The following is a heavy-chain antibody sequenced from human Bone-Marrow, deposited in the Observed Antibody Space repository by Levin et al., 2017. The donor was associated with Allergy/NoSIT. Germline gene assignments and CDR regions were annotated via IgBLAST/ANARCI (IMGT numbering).Heavy chain of an antibody. D-gene: IGHD6-6*01. Sequence: SETLSLTCAVFGGSISSSFWWNWVRQSPGKGLEWIGEIFHSGTANYNPSLRSRVTMAVDKPKNQFSLRLTSVTAADTAVYYCARWSPARQTFFDYWGQGTLVTVSS. CDR1: GGSISSSFW. V-gene: IGHV4-4*02. CDR2: IFHSGTA. CDR3: ARWSPARQTFFDY. J-gene: IGHJ4*02.